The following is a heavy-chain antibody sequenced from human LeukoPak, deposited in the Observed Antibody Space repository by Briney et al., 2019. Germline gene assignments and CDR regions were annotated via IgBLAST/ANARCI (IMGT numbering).Heavy chain of an antibody. D-gene: IGHD3-22*01. CDR2: ISGSGGST. CDR1: GFTFSSYA. Sequence: PGGSLRLSCAASGFTFSSYAMSWVRQAPGKGLEWVSAISGSGGSTYYADSVKGRFTISRDNSKNTLYLQMNSLRAEDTAVYYCAKDPVPDLMIVTYFDYWGQGTLVTVSS. V-gene: IGHV3-23*01. CDR3: AKDPVPDLMIVTYFDY. J-gene: IGHJ4*02.